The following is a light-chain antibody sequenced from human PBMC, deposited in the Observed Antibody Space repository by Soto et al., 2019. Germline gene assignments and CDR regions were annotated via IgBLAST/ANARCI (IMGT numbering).Light chain of an antibody. V-gene: IGKV3-15*01. Sequence: EIVLTQSPGTLSLSPGERATLSCRASQSVSNNYLAWYQQKPGQAPRFLIYGAPTRATGIPARFSGSGSGTEFTLTIYSLQSEDFAVYYCQQYNNWPRTFGQGTKVDIK. CDR1: QSVSNN. CDR2: GAP. J-gene: IGKJ1*01. CDR3: QQYNNWPRT.